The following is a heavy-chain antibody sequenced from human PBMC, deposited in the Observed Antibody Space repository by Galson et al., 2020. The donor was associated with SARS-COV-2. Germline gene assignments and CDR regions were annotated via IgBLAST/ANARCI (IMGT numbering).Heavy chain of an antibody. CDR3: ARETIIAAAPAYYYYYMDV. Sequence: SETLSLTCTVSGGSISSGSYYWSWIRQPAGKGLEWIGRIYTSGSTNYNPSLKSRVTISVDTSKNQFSLKLSSVTAADTAVYYCARETIIAAAPAYYYYYMDVWGKGTTVTISS. D-gene: IGHD6-13*01. V-gene: IGHV4-61*02. CDR2: IYTSGST. J-gene: IGHJ6*03. CDR1: GGSISSGSYY.